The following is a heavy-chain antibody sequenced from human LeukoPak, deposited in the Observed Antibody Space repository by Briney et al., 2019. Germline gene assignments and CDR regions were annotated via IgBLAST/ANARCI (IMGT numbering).Heavy chain of an antibody. D-gene: IGHD3-10*01. CDR1: GGSISSYY. CDR2: INHSGST. V-gene: IGHV4-34*01. J-gene: IGHJ4*02. CDR3: ASVDPSYYGSVFDY. Sequence: SETLSLTCTVSGGSISSYYWSWIRQPPGKGLEWIGEINHSGSTNYNPSLKSRVTISVDTSKNQFSLKLSSVTAADTAVYYCASVDPSYYGSVFDYWGQGTLVTVSS.